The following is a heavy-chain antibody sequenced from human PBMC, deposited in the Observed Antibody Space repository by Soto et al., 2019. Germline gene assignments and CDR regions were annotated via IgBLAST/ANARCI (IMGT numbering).Heavy chain of an antibody. D-gene: IGHD3-22*01. CDR1: GGSISSGGYY. CDR3: ARDAPHALYYYDSSGYYD. Sequence: QVQLQESGPGLVKPSQTLSLTCTVSGGSISSGGYYWSWIRQHPGKVLEWIGYIYYSGSTYYNPSLKSRVTISVDTSKNQFSLKLSSVTAADTAVYYCARDAPHALYYYDSSGYYDWGQGTLVTVSS. V-gene: IGHV4-31*03. J-gene: IGHJ4*02. CDR2: IYYSGST.